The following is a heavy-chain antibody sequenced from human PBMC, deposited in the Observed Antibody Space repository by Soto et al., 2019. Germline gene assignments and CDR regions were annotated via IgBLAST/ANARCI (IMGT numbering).Heavy chain of an antibody. J-gene: IGHJ5*02. Sequence: LSLTCAASGFTFSSYWMSWVRQAPGKGLEWVANIKQDGSEKYYVDSVKGRFTISRDNAKNSLYLQMNSLRAEDTAVYYCARDLLGSGYYSPGWFDPWGQGTLVTVSS. CDR1: GFTFSSYW. D-gene: IGHD3-22*01. CDR3: ARDLLGSGYYSPGWFDP. V-gene: IGHV3-7*05. CDR2: IKQDGSEK.